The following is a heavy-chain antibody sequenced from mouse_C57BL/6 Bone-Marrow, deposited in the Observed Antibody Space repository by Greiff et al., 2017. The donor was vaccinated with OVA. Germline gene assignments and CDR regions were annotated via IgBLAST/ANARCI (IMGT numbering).Heavy chain of an antibody. CDR1: GYTFNSYW. J-gene: IGHJ4*01. D-gene: IGHD1-1*01. V-gene: IGHV1-5*01. CDR3: TRGALATVVEDYAIDY. CDR2: IYPGNSDT. Sequence: EVQLQQSGTVLARPGASVKMSCKTSGYTFNSYWMHWVNQRPGQGLEWIGAIYPGNSDTSYHQNFKGKAKLTAVTSDSTAYMQLSSLTQEDSAVYYCTRGALATVVEDYAIDYWGQGTSVTVSA.